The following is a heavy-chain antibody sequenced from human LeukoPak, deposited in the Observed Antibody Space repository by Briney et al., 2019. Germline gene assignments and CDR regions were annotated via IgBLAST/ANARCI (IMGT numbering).Heavy chain of an antibody. CDR3: AKDPNPLYDLWSGYK. Sequence: GGSLRLSCAASGFTLPGHTMTWLRKASGKGLEWVSIIGGRDDRTYYADFVKGRFTISRDTSKNILYLQMNNLRAEDTAVYYCAKDPNPLYDLWSGYKWGQGTLVTVSS. V-gene: IGHV3-23*01. CDR1: GFTLPGHT. CDR2: IGGRDDRT. J-gene: IGHJ4*02. D-gene: IGHD3-3*01.